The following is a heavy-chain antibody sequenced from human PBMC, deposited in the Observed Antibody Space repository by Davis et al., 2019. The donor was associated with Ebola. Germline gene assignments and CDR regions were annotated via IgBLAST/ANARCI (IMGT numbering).Heavy chain of an antibody. Sequence: GESLKISCAASGFTFSSYGMHWVRQAPGKGLEWVAVISYDGSNKYYADSEKGRFTISRDNSKNTLYLQMNSLRAEDTAVYYCAKDGLAYCGGDCYPPDYWGQGTLVTVSS. V-gene: IGHV3-30*18. CDR1: GFTFSSYG. CDR2: ISYDGSNK. D-gene: IGHD2-21*02. CDR3: AKDGLAYCGGDCYPPDY. J-gene: IGHJ4*02.